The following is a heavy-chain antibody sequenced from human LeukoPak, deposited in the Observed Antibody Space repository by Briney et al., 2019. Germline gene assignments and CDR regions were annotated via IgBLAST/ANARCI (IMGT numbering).Heavy chain of an antibody. J-gene: IGHJ6*03. Sequence: GASVKVSCKASGYTFTSYYMHWVRQAPGQGLEWMGIINPSGGSTGYAQKFQGRVTMTRDMSTSTVYMELSSLRSEDTAVYYCARAQHDYGDYYYYMDVWGKGTTVTVSS. CDR2: INPSGGST. D-gene: IGHD4-17*01. CDR3: ARAQHDYGDYYYYMDV. CDR1: GYTFTSYY. V-gene: IGHV1-46*01.